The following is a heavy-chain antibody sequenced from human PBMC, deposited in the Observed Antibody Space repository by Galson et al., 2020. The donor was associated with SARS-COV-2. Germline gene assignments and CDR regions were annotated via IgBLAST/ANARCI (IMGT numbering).Heavy chain of an antibody. CDR2: ISYDGSNK. CDR1: GFTFSSYG. V-gene: IGHV3-30*18. CDR3: AKALRTAVASTYYYYGMDV. J-gene: IGHJ6*02. Sequence: TGGSLRLSCAASGFTFSSYGMHWVRQAPGKGLEWVAVISYDGSNKYYADSVKGRFTISRDNSKNTLYLQMNSLRAEDTAVYYCAKALRTAVASTYYYYGMDVWGRGTTVTVSS. D-gene: IGHD5-18*01.